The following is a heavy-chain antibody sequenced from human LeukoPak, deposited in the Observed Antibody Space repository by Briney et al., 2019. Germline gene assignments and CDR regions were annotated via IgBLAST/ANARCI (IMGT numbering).Heavy chain of an antibody. D-gene: IGHD3/OR15-3a*01. J-gene: IGHJ4*02. V-gene: IGHV3-30*04. Sequence: GGSLRLSCAASGFTFSSYEMNWVRQAPGKGLEWVAVISYDGSNKYYADSVKGRFTISRDNSKNTLYLQMNSLRAEDTAVYYCARDSGFSGTQRGEYWGQGTLVTVSS. CDR1: GFTFSSYE. CDR3: ARDSGFSGTQRGEY. CDR2: ISYDGSNK.